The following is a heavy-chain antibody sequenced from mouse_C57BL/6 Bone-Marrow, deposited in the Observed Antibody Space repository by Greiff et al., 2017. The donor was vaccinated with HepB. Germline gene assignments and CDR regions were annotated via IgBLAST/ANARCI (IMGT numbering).Heavy chain of an antibody. CDR3: ARRRDLLWDAMDY. V-gene: IGHV1-81*01. CDR1: GYTFTSYG. J-gene: IGHJ4*01. CDR2: IYPRSGNT. Sequence: QVQLQQSGAELARPGASVKLSCKASGYTFTSYGISWVKQRTGQGLEWIGEIYPRSGNTYYNEKFKGKATLTADKSSSTAYMELRSLTSEDSAVYFCARRRDLLWDAMDYWGQGTSVTVSS. D-gene: IGHD2-1*01.